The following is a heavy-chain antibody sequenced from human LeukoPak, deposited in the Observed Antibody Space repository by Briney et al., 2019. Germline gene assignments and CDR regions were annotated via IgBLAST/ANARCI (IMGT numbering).Heavy chain of an antibody. Sequence: GGSLRLSCAASGFTFSNYWLHWVRQAPGKGLVWVSRINSDGSTTTYADSVKGRFTISRDNAKNTLYLQTNSLRAEDTAVYYCARETAVSGGIYFDYWGQGTLVTVSS. CDR3: ARETAVSGGIYFDY. V-gene: IGHV3-74*01. D-gene: IGHD3-10*01. J-gene: IGHJ4*02. CDR2: INSDGSTT. CDR1: GFTFSNYW.